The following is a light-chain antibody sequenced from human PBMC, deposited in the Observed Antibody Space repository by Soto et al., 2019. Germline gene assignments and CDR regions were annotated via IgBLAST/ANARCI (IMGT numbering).Light chain of an antibody. J-gene: IGKJ4*01. Sequence: IVLTQSPATLSLSPGERATLSCRASQSVSTFLAWYQQKPGQAPRLLIYGASDRANGIPARFSASGSGTDFTLAISSLEPEDSAVYYCHPRREWPVTFGGGTKVEIK. CDR1: QSVSTF. CDR2: GAS. V-gene: IGKV3-11*01. CDR3: HPRREWPVT.